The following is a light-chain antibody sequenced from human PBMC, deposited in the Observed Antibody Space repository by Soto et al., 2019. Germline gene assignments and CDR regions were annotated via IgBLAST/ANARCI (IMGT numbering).Light chain of an antibody. J-gene: IGKJ1*01. Sequence: DIVMTQSPDSLPVSLGERAIINCKSSQSVLDRSNNKNYLTWYQQKPGQPPKPLIYWASTREFGVPDRFSGSGSGTDFTLTISSLQAEDVALYYCQQYYAIPRTFGQGTKVEIK. CDR3: QQYYAIPRT. V-gene: IGKV4-1*01. CDR2: WAS. CDR1: QSVLDRSNNKNY.